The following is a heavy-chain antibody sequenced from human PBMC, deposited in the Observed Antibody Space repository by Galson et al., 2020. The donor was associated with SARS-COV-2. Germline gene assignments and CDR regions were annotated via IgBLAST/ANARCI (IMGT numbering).Heavy chain of an antibody. CDR3: ASQHGSITIFGVVTRYFDL. V-gene: IGHV4-39*01. CDR2: IYYSGSN. Sequence: ETSETLSLTCTVSGGSISSSSYYWGWIRQPPGKGLEWIGCIYYSGSNYYNPSLKSRVTISVDTSKNQFSLKLSSVTAADTAVYYCASQHGSITIFGVVTRYFDLWGRGTLVTVSS. CDR1: GGSISSSSYY. D-gene: IGHD3-3*01. J-gene: IGHJ2*01.